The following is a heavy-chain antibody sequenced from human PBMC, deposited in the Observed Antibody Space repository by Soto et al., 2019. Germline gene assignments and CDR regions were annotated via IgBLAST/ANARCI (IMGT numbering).Heavy chain of an antibody. D-gene: IGHD3-16*02. J-gene: IGHJ4*02. CDR3: SLTQQDNFHY. Sequence: SVKVSCKASGGAFSSYAISWVRQAPGQGLEWMGGIIPIFGTANYAQKFQGRVTITADESTSTAYMELSSLRPEDTAVYYCSLTQQDNFHYWGQGTLVTVSS. CDR1: GGAFSSYA. CDR2: IIPIFGTA. V-gene: IGHV1-69*13.